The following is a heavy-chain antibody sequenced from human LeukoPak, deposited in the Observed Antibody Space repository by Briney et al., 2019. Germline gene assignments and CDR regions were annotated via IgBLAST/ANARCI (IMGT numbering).Heavy chain of an antibody. CDR3: ARVRIYYYDSSGTWTGLPVGMDV. J-gene: IGHJ6*02. Sequence: SETLSLTCTVSGGSISSYYWSWLRQPPGKGLEWVGYIYYSGSTNYNPSLKSRVTISVDPSKNHFSLKLSSVTAADTAVYYCARVRIYYYDSSGTWTGLPVGMDVWGQGTTVTVSS. D-gene: IGHD3-22*01. CDR2: IYYSGST. V-gene: IGHV4-59*08. CDR1: GGSISSYY.